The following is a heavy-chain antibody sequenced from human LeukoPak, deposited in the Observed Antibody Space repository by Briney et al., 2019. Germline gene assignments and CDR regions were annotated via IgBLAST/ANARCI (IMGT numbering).Heavy chain of an antibody. J-gene: IGHJ6*02. D-gene: IGHD3-10*01. CDR2: INPNSGGT. V-gene: IGHV1-2*04. Sequence: ASVKVSCKASGYTFTGYYMHWVRQAPGQGLEWMGWINPNSGGTNYAQKFQGWVTMTRNTSISTAYMELSSLRSEDTAVYYCNTRYYYGSGSIFGMDVWGQGTTVTVSS. CDR1: GYTFTGYY. CDR3: NTRYYYGSGSIFGMDV.